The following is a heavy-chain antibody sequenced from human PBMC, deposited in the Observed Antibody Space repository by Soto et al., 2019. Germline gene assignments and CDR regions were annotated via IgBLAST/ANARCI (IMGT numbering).Heavy chain of an antibody. CDR2: IIPIFGTA. CDR3: ARAGGSYLPYGMDV. V-gene: IGHV1-69*12. Sequence: QVQLVQSGAEVKKPGSSVKVSCKASGGTFSSYAISWVRQAPGQGLEWMGGIIPIFGTANYAQKFQGRVTXXAXEXXRTAYMELSSLRSEDTAVYYCARAGGSYLPYGMDVWGQGTTVTVSS. D-gene: IGHD1-26*01. CDR1: GGTFSSYA. J-gene: IGHJ6*02.